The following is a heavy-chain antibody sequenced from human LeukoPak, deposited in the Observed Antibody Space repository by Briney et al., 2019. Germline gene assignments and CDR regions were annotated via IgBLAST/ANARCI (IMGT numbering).Heavy chain of an antibody. D-gene: IGHD3-22*01. J-gene: IGHJ3*01. CDR1: GFTFSSYA. V-gene: IGHV3-30-3*01. CDR2: ISYDGSNK. Sequence: GGSLRLSCAASGFTFSSYAMHWVRQAPGKGLEWVTVISYDGSNKFYEDSVKGRFTISRDNSKNTLYLQMNSLRAEDTAVYYCARDKVDYYDNSGYYLDAFDVWGQGTMVTVSS. CDR3: ARDKVDYYDNSGYYLDAFDV.